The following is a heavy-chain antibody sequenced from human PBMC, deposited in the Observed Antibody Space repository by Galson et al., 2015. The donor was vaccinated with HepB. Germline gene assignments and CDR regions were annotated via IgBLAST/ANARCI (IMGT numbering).Heavy chain of an antibody. CDR1: GFTFSSYA. Sequence: SLRLSCAASGFTFSSYAMSWVRQAPGKGLEWVSTISGSGGSTYYADSVKGRFTISRENSKNTLYLHMNSLRAEDTAVYYCAKPSYYYSDSSGYYWDWGQGTLVTVSS. J-gene: IGHJ4*02. CDR2: ISGSGGST. V-gene: IGHV3-23*01. CDR3: AKPSYYYSDSSGYYWD. D-gene: IGHD3-22*01.